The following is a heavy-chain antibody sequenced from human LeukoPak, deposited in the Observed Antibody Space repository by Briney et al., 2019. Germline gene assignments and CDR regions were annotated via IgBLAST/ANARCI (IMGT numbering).Heavy chain of an antibody. J-gene: IGHJ4*02. CDR1: GFTFSSYW. V-gene: IGHV3-7*01. D-gene: IGHD6-19*01. CDR2: IKQDGSEK. CDR3: ARDRAVAGTNRDYFDY. Sequence: GGSLRLSCAASGFTFSSYWMSWVRQAPGKGLEWVANIKQDGSEKYYVDSVEGRFTISRDNAKNSLYLQMNSLRAEDTAVYYCARDRAVAGTNRDYFDYWGQGTLVTVSS.